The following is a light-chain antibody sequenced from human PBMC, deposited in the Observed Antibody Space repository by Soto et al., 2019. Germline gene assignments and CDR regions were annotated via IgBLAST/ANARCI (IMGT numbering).Light chain of an antibody. CDR2: DAS. Sequence: EIVMTQSPATLSVSPGERATLSCRASQSVRSNLAWYQQKAGQAPRLLIYDASTRDTGIPARFSGSGSGTEFTLTISSLQSEDYAVYYCQPYNDWPSWTFGQGTKVDIK. J-gene: IGKJ1*01. CDR3: QPYNDWPSWT. CDR1: QSVRSN. V-gene: IGKV3D-15*01.